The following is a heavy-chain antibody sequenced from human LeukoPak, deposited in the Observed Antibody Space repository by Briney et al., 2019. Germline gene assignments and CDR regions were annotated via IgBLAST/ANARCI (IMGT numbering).Heavy chain of an antibody. CDR3: ARDLANIHTTGSTYDGFDI. D-gene: IGHD1-1*01. Sequence: ASVKVSCKASGYTFTSYYMHWVRQAPGQGLEWMGIINPSGGSTSYAQKFQGRVTMTRDMSTSTVYMELSSLRSEDTAVYYCARDLANIHTTGSTYDGFDIWGQGTMVTVSS. V-gene: IGHV1-46*01. CDR1: GYTFTSYY. CDR2: INPSGGST. J-gene: IGHJ3*02.